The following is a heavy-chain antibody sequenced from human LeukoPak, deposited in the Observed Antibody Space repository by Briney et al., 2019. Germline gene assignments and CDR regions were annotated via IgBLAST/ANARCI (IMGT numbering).Heavy chain of an antibody. CDR3: ARDMINVGVRDY. CDR1: GGSISSSSYY. J-gene: IGHJ4*02. V-gene: IGHV4-39*02. Sequence: SETLSLTCTVSGGSISSSSYYWGWIRQPPGKGLEWIGSIFHSGSTYYNPFLKSRVTISVGTSKNHFSLKLSSVTAADTALYYCARDMINVGVRDYWGQGTLVTVSS. CDR2: IFHSGST. D-gene: IGHD3-10*01.